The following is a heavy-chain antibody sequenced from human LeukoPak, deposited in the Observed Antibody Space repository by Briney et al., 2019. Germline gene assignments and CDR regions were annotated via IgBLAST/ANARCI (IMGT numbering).Heavy chain of an antibody. CDR1: GFTFSSYS. CDR3: ARDLPYYDFWSGYYTAFDY. CDR2: ITASGTAM. J-gene: IGHJ4*02. V-gene: IGHV3-48*01. Sequence: GGSLRLSCAASGFTFSSYSMNWVRQAPGKGLEWVSHITASGTAMFYADSVKGRFTISRDNAKNSLYLQMNSLRAEDTAVYYCARDLPYYDFWSGYYTAFDYWGQGTLVTVSS. D-gene: IGHD3-3*01.